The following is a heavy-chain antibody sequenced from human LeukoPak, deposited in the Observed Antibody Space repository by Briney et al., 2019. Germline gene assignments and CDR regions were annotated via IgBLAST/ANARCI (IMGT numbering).Heavy chain of an antibody. J-gene: IGHJ3*02. CDR2: VFYTGST. CDR1: GYSISSIYY. CDR3: VRHHKYCSSTSCYKVGDPTDAFAI. D-gene: IGHD2-2*01. V-gene: IGHV4-38-2*01. Sequence: SETLSLTCEVSGYSISSIYYWGWIRQSPGKGLEWIGSVFYTGSTYYNPSLQSRITVSVDTSKNQFSLKLTSVTAADTAVYYCVRHHKYCSSTSCYKVGDPTDAFAIWGLGTMVIVSS.